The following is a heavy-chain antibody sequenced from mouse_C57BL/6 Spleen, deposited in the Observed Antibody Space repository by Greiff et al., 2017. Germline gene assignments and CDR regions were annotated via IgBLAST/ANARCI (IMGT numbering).Heavy chain of an antibody. CDR2: INPSNGGT. V-gene: IGHV1-53*01. CDR1: GYTFTSYW. J-gene: IGHJ3*01. D-gene: IGHD2-12*01. CDR3: ARGAPPYYTFAY. Sequence: QVQLKQPGTELVKPGASVKLSCKASGYTFTSYWMHWVKQRPGQGLEWIGNINPSNGGTNYNEKFKSKATLTVDKSSSTAYMQLSSLTSEDSAVYYCARGAPPYYTFAYWGQGTLVTVSA.